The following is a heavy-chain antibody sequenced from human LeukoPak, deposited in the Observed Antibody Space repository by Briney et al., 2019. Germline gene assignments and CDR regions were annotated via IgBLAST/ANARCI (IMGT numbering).Heavy chain of an antibody. CDR2: ISSSGSTI. J-gene: IGHJ4*02. Sequence: GGSLRLSCAASGFTFSDYYMSWIRQAPGKGLEWVSYISSSGSTIYYADSVKGRFTISRDNAKNSLYLQMNSLRAEDTAAYYCARDSSSYFFDYWGQGTLVTVSS. V-gene: IGHV3-11*01. CDR3: ARDSSSYFFDY. D-gene: IGHD6-6*01. CDR1: GFTFSDYY.